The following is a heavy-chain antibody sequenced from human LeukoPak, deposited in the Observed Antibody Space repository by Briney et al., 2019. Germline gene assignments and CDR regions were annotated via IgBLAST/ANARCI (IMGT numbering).Heavy chain of an antibody. J-gene: IGHJ4*02. D-gene: IGHD1-1*01. V-gene: IGHV3-64D*06. CDR3: VREGLERRTNFDY. CDR2: ISMNVQTT. CDR1: GFTFTSHV. Sequence: GGSLRLSSSASGFTFTSHVMHLVRQAPGKGLQYVSGISMNVQTTYYAGSVKGRFTISRDSSKNTVYLQMNSLTAEDTAVYYCVREGLERRTNFDYWGQGTLVSVSS.